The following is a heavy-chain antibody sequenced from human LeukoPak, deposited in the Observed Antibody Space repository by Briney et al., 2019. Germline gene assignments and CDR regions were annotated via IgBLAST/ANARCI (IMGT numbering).Heavy chain of an antibody. J-gene: IGHJ4*02. D-gene: IGHD5-18*01. CDR2: IHYSGST. Sequence: SETLSLTCAVYGGSFSSYYWSWIRQPPGKGLEWIGYIHYSGSTNYNPSLKSRVTISVDTSKNQFSLKLNSVTAADTAVYYCARDRYNYGLTDYYFDYWGQGTLVTVSS. CDR1: GGSFSSYY. CDR3: ARDRYNYGLTDYYFDY. V-gene: IGHV4-59*01.